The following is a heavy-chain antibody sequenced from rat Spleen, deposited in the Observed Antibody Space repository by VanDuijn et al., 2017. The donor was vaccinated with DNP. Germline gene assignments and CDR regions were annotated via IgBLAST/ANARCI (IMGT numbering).Heavy chain of an antibody. D-gene: IGHD1-11*01. CDR2: IIYDVTRT. Sequence: EVQLVESGGGLVQPGNSLKLSCAASGFTFSDYAMAWVRQSPKKGLEWVATIIYDVTRTYYRDSVKGRFPISRDNAKSTLNLQMDSLRSEDTATYYCARRGYGGRGFFDYWGQGVMVTVSS. CDR1: GFTFSDYA. J-gene: IGHJ2*01. V-gene: IGHV5-17*01. CDR3: ARRGYGGRGFFDY.